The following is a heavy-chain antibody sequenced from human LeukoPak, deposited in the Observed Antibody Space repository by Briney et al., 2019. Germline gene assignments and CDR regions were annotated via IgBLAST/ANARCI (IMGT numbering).Heavy chain of an antibody. CDR1: GGTFSSYA. CDR3: ATDPYCSSTSCHGKNAFDI. Sequence: SVKVSCKASGGTFSSYAISWVRQAPGQGLEWMGRIIPILGIANYAQKFQGRVTITADKSTSTAYMELSSLRSEDTAVYYCATDPYCSSTSCHGKNAFDIWGQGTMVTVSS. J-gene: IGHJ3*02. D-gene: IGHD2-2*01. CDR2: IIPILGIA. V-gene: IGHV1-69*04.